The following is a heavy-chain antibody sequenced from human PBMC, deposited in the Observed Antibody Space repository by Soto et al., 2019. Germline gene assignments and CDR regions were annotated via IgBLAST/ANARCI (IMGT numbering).Heavy chain of an antibody. D-gene: IGHD3-3*01. CDR1: GYTLTELS. Sequence: SVKVSCKVSGYTLTELSMHWVRQAPGKGLEWMGGFDPEDGETIYAQKFQGRVTMTEDTSTDTAYMELSSLRSEDTAVYYCATDSTIFGVAQIGYFDYWGQGTLVTISS. J-gene: IGHJ4*02. CDR2: FDPEDGET. V-gene: IGHV1-24*01. CDR3: ATDSTIFGVAQIGYFDY.